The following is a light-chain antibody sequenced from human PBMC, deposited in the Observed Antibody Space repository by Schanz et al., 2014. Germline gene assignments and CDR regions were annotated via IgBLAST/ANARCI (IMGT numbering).Light chain of an antibody. CDR1: QSVSSY. CDR3: QYYGGSPLFT. CDR2: DAS. V-gene: IGKV3-11*01. J-gene: IGKJ4*01. Sequence: EIVLTQSPATLSLSPGERATLSCRASQSVSSYLAWYQQKPGQAPRLLIYDASNRATGIPARFSGSGSGTDFTLSINRLEPEDFAVYYCQYYGGSPLFTFGGGTKVELK.